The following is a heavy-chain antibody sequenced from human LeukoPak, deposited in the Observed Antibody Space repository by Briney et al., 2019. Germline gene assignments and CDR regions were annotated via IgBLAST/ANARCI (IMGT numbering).Heavy chain of an antibody. Sequence: GGSLRLSCAASGFTFSSYAMSWVRQAPGKGLEWVSAISGSGGSTYYADSVKGRFTISRDNSKDTLYLQMNSLRAEDTAVYYCAKGSVVLMVYAYFAYWGQGTLVTVSS. CDR1: GFTFSSYA. CDR3: AKGSVVLMVYAYFAY. CDR2: ISGSGGST. J-gene: IGHJ4*02. V-gene: IGHV3-23*01. D-gene: IGHD2-8*01.